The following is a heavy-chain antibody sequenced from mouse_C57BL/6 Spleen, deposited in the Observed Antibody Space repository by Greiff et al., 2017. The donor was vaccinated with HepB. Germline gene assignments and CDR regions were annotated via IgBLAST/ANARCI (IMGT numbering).Heavy chain of an antibody. CDR1: GYTFTDYY. J-gene: IGHJ2*01. CDR3: ARGEIITTPFDY. CDR2: IYPGSGNT. Sequence: QVQLQQSGAELVRPGASVKLSCKASGYTFTDYYINWVKQRPGQGLEWIARIYPGSGNTYYNEKFKGKATLTAEKSSSTAYMQLSSLTSEDSAVYFCARGEIITTPFDYWGQGTTLTVSS. D-gene: IGHD1-1*01. V-gene: IGHV1-76*01.